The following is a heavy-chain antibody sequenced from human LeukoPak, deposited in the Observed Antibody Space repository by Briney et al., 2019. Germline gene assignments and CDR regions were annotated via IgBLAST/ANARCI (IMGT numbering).Heavy chain of an antibody. CDR3: ARRRTRLYYYDSSDFQH. V-gene: IGHV4-39*07. Sequence: SETLSLTCTVSGGSISSGDYYWSWIRQPPGKGLEWIGEINHSGSTNYDPSLKSRVTISVDTSKNQFSLKLSSVTAADTAVYYCARRRTRLYYYDSSDFQHWGQGTLVTVSS. CDR2: INHSGST. J-gene: IGHJ1*01. D-gene: IGHD3-22*01. CDR1: GGSISSGDYY.